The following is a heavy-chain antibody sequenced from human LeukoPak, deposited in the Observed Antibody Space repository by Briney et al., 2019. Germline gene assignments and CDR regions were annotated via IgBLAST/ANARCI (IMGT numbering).Heavy chain of an antibody. CDR1: GFTFSSYA. D-gene: IGHD2-8*01. V-gene: IGHV3-30-3*01. J-gene: IGHJ4*02. CDR2: ISYDGSNK. Sequence: GRSLRLSCAASGFTFSSYAMHCVRQAPGKGLEWVAVISYDGSNKYYADSVKGRFTISRDNSKNTLYLQMNSLRAEDTAVYYCARARCTNGVCYFPYFDYWGQGTLVTVSS. CDR3: ARARCTNGVCYFPYFDY.